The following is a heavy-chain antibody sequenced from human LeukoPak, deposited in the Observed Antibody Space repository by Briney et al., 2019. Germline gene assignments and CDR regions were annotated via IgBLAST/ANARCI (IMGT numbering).Heavy chain of an antibody. CDR3: ARRHLDPYYYDSSGYSAFDI. Sequence: ASVKVSCKASGYTSTGYYMHWVRQAPGQGLEWMGWMNPNSGDTNHAQKFQGRVTMTRDTSISTGYMELSRLRSDDTAMYYCARRHLDPYYYDSSGYSAFDIWGQGTMVTVSS. CDR1: GYTSTGYY. J-gene: IGHJ3*02. D-gene: IGHD3-22*01. CDR2: MNPNSGDT. V-gene: IGHV1-2*02.